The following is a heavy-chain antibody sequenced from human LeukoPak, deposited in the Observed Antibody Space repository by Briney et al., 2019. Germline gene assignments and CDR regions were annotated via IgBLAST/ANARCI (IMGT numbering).Heavy chain of an antibody. D-gene: IGHD5-24*01. J-gene: IGHJ3*02. CDR3: AREMATIPLDAFDI. CDR1: GGSISSYY. V-gene: IGHV4-4*07. Sequence: SETLSLTCTVSGGSISSYYWSWIRQPAGKGLEWIGRIYTSGSTNYNPSLKSRVTISLDTSKNQFSLKLSSVTAADTAVYYCAREMATIPLDAFDIWGQGTMVTVSS. CDR2: IYTSGST.